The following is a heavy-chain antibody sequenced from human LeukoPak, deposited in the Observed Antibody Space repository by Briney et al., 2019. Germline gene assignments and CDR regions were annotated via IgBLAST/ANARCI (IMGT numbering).Heavy chain of an antibody. V-gene: IGHV3-21*01. CDR3: ARANDYGDYPEPVY. CDR2: ISSSSSYI. CDR1: GFTFSSYS. J-gene: IGHJ4*02. Sequence: GGSLRLSCAAPGFTFSSYSMNWVRQAPGKGLEWVSSISSSSSYIYYADSVKGRFTISRDNAKNSLYLQMNSLRAEDTAVYYCARANDYGDYPEPVYWGQGTLVTVSS. D-gene: IGHD4-17*01.